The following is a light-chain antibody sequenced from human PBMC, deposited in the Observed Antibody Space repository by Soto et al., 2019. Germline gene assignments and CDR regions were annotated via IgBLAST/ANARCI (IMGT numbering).Light chain of an antibody. J-gene: IGKJ1*01. CDR2: AAS. CDR1: QSISSY. Sequence: DIQMTQSPSSLSASVGHRVTITCRASQSISSYLNWYQQKPGKAPKLLIYAASSLQSGVPSRFSGSGSGTDFTLTISSLQPEDFATYYCQQSYSTPRTFGQGTQVHIK. V-gene: IGKV1-39*01. CDR3: QQSYSTPRT.